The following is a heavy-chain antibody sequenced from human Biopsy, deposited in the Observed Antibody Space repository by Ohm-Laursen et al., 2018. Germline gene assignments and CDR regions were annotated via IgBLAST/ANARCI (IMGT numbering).Heavy chain of an antibody. J-gene: IGHJ1*01. D-gene: IGHD3-9*01. Sequence: SVKVSCKAPGGTFSNYGVNWVRRAPGQGLEWLGGNIPILGTGNYAQKFQDRVTVAADTSTSTATMELRSLRSDDTAVYYCATKLTGYFHHWGQRTLVIVSS. V-gene: IGHV1-69*06. CDR2: NIPILGTG. CDR3: ATKLTGYFHH. CDR1: GGTFSNYG.